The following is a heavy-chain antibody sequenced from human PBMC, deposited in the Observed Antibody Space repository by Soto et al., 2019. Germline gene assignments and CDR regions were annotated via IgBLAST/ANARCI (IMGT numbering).Heavy chain of an antibody. CDR2: IYPGDSDT. CDR1: GYSFTSYW. D-gene: IGHD2-15*01. Sequence: PGESLKLSCKGSGYSFTSYWIGWVRQMPGKGLEWMGIIYPGDSDTRYSPSFQGQVTISADKSISTAHLQWSSLKASDTAMYYCARVVVAATTDAFDIWGQGTMVTVSS. V-gene: IGHV5-51*01. CDR3: ARVVVAATTDAFDI. J-gene: IGHJ3*02.